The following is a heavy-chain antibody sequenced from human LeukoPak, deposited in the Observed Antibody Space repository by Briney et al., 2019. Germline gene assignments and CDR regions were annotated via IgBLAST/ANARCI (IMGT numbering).Heavy chain of an antibody. Sequence: GGSLRLSCAASGFTFSGYWMSWVRQAPGKGLEWVANIKQDGSEKYYVDSVKGRFTISRDNAKNSLYLQMNSLRAEDTAVYYCARGGDILTGYYNIRAFDIWGQGTMVTVSS. CDR1: GFTFSGYW. J-gene: IGHJ3*02. V-gene: IGHV3-7*03. CDR3: ARGGDILTGYYNIRAFDI. D-gene: IGHD3-9*01. CDR2: IKQDGSEK.